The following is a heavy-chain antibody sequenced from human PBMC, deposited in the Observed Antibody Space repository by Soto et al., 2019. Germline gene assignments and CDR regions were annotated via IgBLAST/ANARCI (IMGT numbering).Heavy chain of an antibody. D-gene: IGHD2-15*01. CDR2: INSSGGT. Sequence: PSETLSLTCSVSGGSISGYYWSWIRQPSGKGLEWIGRINSSGGTNYNPSLKSRVTMSADTSRNQLSLRLISVTAADTAIYYCARDRRYCSRRSCSTWFDPWGKGTLVTVSS. CDR3: ARDRRYCSRRSCSTWFDP. J-gene: IGHJ5*02. V-gene: IGHV4-4*07. CDR1: GGSISGYY.